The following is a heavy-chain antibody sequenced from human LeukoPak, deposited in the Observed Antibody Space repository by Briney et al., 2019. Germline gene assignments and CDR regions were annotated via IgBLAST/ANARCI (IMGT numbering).Heavy chain of an antibody. CDR2: ISSSSSYI. J-gene: IGHJ6*02. CDR3: ARDKPGYQLLIEGYYYYGMDV. V-gene: IGHV3-21*01. D-gene: IGHD2-2*01. Sequence: SGGSLRLSCAASGFTFSSYSMNWVRQAPGKGLEWVSSISSSSSYIYYADSVKGRFTISRDNAKNSLYLQMNSLRAEDTAVYYCARDKPGYQLLIEGYYYYGMDVWGQGTTVTVSS. CDR1: GFTFSSYS.